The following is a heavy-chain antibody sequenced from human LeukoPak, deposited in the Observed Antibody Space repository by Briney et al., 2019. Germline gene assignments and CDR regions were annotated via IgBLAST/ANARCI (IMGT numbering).Heavy chain of an antibody. V-gene: IGHV4-39*07. CDR3: ARVGATVTTFAFDP. CDR1: GASISSGSNY. J-gene: IGHJ5*02. CDR2: IYYSGST. D-gene: IGHD4-17*01. Sequence: PSETLSLTCSVSGASISSGSNYWGWIRQPPGKTLEWIGSIYYSGSTYYNPSLKSRVTISVDTSKNQFSLKLSSVTAADTAVYYCARVGATVTTFAFDPWGQGTLVTVSS.